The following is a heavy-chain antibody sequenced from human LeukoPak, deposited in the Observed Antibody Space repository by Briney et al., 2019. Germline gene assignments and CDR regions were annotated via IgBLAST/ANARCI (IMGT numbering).Heavy chain of an antibody. CDR1: GGSISSSSYY. CDR3: ARHLGSGSYPYYFDY. J-gene: IGHJ4*02. D-gene: IGHD3-10*01. CDR2: IYYSGST. V-gene: IGHV4-39*01. Sequence: PSETLSLTCTVSGGSISSSSYYWGWIRQPPGKGLEWIGSIYYSGSTYYNPSLKSRVTISVDTSKNQFSLKLSSVTAADTAVYYCARHLGSGSYPYYFDYWGQGTLVTVSS.